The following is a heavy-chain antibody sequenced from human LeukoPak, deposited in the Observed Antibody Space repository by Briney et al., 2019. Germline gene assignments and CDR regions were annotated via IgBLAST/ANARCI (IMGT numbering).Heavy chain of an antibody. CDR1: GGSISSYY. J-gene: IGHJ4*02. D-gene: IGHD1-20*01. Sequence: PSETLSLTCTVSGGSISSYYWSWIRQPPGKGLEWIGYIYYSGSTNYNPSLKSRVTISVDTSKNQFSLKLSSVTAADTAVYYCARARFLDITGTAPPLLDYWGQGTLVTVSS. CDR2: IYYSGST. CDR3: ARARFLDITGTAPPLLDY. V-gene: IGHV4-59*01.